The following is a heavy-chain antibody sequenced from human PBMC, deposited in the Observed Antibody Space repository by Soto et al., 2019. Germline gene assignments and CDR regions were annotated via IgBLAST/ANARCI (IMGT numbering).Heavy chain of an antibody. V-gene: IGHV4-39*01. CDR3: ARHRQYYDTSGYQQRYFDY. D-gene: IGHD3-22*01. CDR1: GGSISSTPYY. Sequence: QLQLQESGPGLVKPSETLSLTCSVSGGSISSTPYYWGWIRQPPGKGLEWLGTIYYSGTTSYNPSLKSRVIISVDTSNNQFFLKLRSVTAADTAVYYGARHRQYYDTSGYQQRYFDYWGQGTQVTVSS. CDR2: IYYSGTT. J-gene: IGHJ4*02.